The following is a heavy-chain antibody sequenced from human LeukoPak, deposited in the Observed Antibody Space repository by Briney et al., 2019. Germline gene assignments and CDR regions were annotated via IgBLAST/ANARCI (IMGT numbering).Heavy chain of an antibody. CDR1: GFTFSSYS. J-gene: IGHJ3*02. V-gene: IGHV3-48*02. CDR2: SSSSGTTR. Sequence: GGSLRLSCTASGFTFSSYSMNWARQAAGKGLEWLSYSSSSGTTRYYADSLKGRFTISRDNAKNSLYLQINSLSDEDTAVYYCARESREYYYDDTATKMIHDAFDIWGQGTMVTVSS. D-gene: IGHD3-22*01. CDR3: ARESREYYYDDTATKMIHDAFDI.